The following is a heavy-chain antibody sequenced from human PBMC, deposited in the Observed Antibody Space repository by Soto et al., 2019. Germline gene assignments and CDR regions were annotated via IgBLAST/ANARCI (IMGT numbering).Heavy chain of an antibody. CDR1: GFTFSSYA. CDR2: ISGSGGST. CDR3: AKGFLEWLLPYYFDY. J-gene: IGHJ4*02. V-gene: IGHV3-23*01. Sequence: SGGSLRLSCAASGFTFSSYAMSWVRQAQGKGLEWVSAISGSGGSTYYADSVKGRFTISRDNSKNTLYLQMNSLRAEDTAVYYCAKGFLEWLLPYYFDYWGQGTLFTVSS. D-gene: IGHD3-3*01.